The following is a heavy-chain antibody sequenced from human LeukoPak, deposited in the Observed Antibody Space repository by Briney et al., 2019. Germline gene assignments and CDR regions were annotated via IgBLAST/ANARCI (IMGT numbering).Heavy chain of an antibody. D-gene: IGHD3-22*01. V-gene: IGHV1-18*01. Sequence: ASVKVSCKASGYTFTSYGISRVRQAPGQGLEWMGWISAYNGNANYAQKLQGRVTMTTDTSTSTAYMELRSLRSDDTAVYYCARVFGGYYDSSGYRWFDPWGQGTLVTVSS. CDR3: ARVFGGYYDSSGYRWFDP. J-gene: IGHJ5*02. CDR2: ISAYNGNA. CDR1: GYTFTSYG.